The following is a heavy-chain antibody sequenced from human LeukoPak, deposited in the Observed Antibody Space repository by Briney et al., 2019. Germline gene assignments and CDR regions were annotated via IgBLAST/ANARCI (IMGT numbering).Heavy chain of an antibody. Sequence: GASVKVSCKASGYTFTNYGISWVRQAPGQGLEWMGWIGTYDGDTNFAQRVEGRVTLTIDTSTNTAYMELRSLRSDDTAMYYCARDSPIYSSSLDYWGQGTLVTVSS. J-gene: IGHJ4*02. D-gene: IGHD6-13*01. CDR1: GYTFTNYG. CDR2: IGTYDGDT. V-gene: IGHV1-18*01. CDR3: ARDSPIYSSSLDY.